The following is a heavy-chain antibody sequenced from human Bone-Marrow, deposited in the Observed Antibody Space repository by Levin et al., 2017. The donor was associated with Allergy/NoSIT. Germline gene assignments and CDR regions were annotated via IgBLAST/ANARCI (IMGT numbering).Heavy chain of an antibody. J-gene: IGHJ4*02. Sequence: GESLKISCTASGFTFGDYAMSWFRQAPGKGLEWVGFIRSKAYGGTTEYAASVKGRFTISRDDSKSIAYLQMNSLKTEDTAVYYCTRFETAYFDWLLPGAFDYWGQGTLVTVSS. CDR2: IRSKAYGGTT. CDR1: GFTFGDYA. D-gene: IGHD3-9*01. CDR3: TRFETAYFDWLLPGAFDY. V-gene: IGHV3-49*03.